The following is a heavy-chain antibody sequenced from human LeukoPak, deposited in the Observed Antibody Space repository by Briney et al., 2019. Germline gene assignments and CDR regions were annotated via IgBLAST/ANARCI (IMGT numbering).Heavy chain of an antibody. V-gene: IGHV3-7*03. D-gene: IGHD5-24*01. CDR1: GFTLSSPW. CDR2: IKRDGSEK. Sequence: GGSLRLSCAASGFTLSSPWMSWVRQAPGKGLEWVANIKRDGSEKYYVDSVRGRFTISRDNAKNSLYLQMNSLRAEDTAVYYCAREISSDKDGYSYFDYWGQGTLVTVSS. CDR3: AREISSDKDGYSYFDY. J-gene: IGHJ4*02.